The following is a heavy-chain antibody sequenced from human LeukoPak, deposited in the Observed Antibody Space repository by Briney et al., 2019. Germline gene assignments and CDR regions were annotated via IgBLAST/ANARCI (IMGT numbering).Heavy chain of an antibody. V-gene: IGHV3-48*04. CDR1: GLTFSKYS. CDR2: IDTSSTTM. CDR3: ARDNWVDC. Sequence: GGSLRLSCAASGLTFSKYSMTWVRQAPGKGLEWVSFIDTSSTTMYYTDSVKGRSTISRDNAKNSLYLQMSSLKVEDTAIYYCARDNWVDCWGQGTLVTVSS. J-gene: IGHJ5*01.